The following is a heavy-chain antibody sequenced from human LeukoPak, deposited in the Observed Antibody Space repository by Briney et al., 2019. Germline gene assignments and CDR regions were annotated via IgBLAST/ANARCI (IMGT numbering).Heavy chain of an antibody. CDR1: GGSISRYY. D-gene: IGHD3-10*01. Sequence: SETLSLTCTVSGGSISRYYWSWIRQPPGKGLEWIGNIYYSGNTNYNPSLKRRATISVDTSKNQFSLKLSSVTAADTAVYYCARHYGSGTYPLDYWGQGTLVTVSS. CDR3: ARHYGSGTYPLDY. CDR2: IYYSGNT. J-gene: IGHJ4*02. V-gene: IGHV4-59*01.